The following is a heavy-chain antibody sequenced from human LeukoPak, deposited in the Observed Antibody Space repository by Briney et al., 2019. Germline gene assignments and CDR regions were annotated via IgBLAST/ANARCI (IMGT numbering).Heavy chain of an antibody. CDR3: AREAMVRGVPDAFDI. J-gene: IGHJ3*02. Sequence: GGSLRLSCVASGFSFRSYWMEWVRQAPGKGLEWVANIKQDGIEKYFVDSVKGRFAISRDNAKNSLYLQMNNLRAEDTAVYYCAREAMVRGVPDAFDIWGQGTVVTVSS. CDR1: GFSFRSYW. D-gene: IGHD3-10*01. CDR2: IKQDGIEK. V-gene: IGHV3-7*01.